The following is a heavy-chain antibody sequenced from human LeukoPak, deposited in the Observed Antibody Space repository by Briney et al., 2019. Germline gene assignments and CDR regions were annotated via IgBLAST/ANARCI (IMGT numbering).Heavy chain of an antibody. CDR3: ARAKDSYGYSGFDY. J-gene: IGHJ4*02. CDR2: INPSGGST. Sequence: ASVKVSCKASGYTFTSYYMHWVRQAPGQGLEWMGIINPSGGSTSYAQKLQGRVTMTTDTSTSTAYMELRSLRSDDTAVYYCARAKDSYGYSGFDYWGQGTLVTVSS. CDR1: GYTFTSYY. D-gene: IGHD5-18*01. V-gene: IGHV1-46*01.